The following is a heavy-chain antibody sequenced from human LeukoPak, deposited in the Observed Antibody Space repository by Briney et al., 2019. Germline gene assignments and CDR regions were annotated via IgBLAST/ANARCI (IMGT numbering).Heavy chain of an antibody. Sequence: ASVKVSCKASGYTFTGCYMHWVRQAPGQGLEWMGWINPNSGGTNYAQKFQGRVTMTRDTSISTAYMELSRLRSDDTAVYYCARDRDDSSGYYRETLFDYWGQGTLVTVSS. D-gene: IGHD3-22*01. CDR3: ARDRDDSSGYYRETLFDY. CDR2: INPNSGGT. CDR1: GYTFTGCY. J-gene: IGHJ4*02. V-gene: IGHV1-2*02.